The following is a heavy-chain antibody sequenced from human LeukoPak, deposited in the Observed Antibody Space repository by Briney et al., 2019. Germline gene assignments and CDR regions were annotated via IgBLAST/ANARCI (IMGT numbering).Heavy chain of an antibody. CDR2: IIQ. D-gene: IGHD6-19*01. CDR1: GGTFSSYA. CDR3: ARAPDMAVAGVYFDY. V-gene: IGHV1-69*13. Sequence: SVKVSCKASGGTFSSYAISWVRQTPGQGLEWMGGIIQQTTHRSSRAESTSTAYMELSSLRSEDTAVYYCARAPDMAVAGVYFDYWGQGTLVTVSS. J-gene: IGHJ4*02.